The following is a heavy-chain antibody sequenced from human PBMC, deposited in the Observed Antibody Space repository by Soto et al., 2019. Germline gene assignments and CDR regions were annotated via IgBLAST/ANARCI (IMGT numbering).Heavy chain of an antibody. CDR3: AKGKTSGWYYFDY. Sequence: EVLLLESGGDLAQPGGSLRLSCAASGFTFANYAMSWVRQAPGKGLEWVSGISASGCDTYYADSVKDRFTISRDSSKNTLFLQMNSLRAEDTAMYYCAKGKTSGWYYFDYWGQGTLVTVSS. CDR2: ISASGCDT. D-gene: IGHD6-19*01. V-gene: IGHV3-23*01. J-gene: IGHJ4*02. CDR1: GFTFANYA.